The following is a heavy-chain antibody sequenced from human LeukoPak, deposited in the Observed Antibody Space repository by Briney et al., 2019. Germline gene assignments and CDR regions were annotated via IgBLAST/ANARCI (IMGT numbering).Heavy chain of an antibody. CDR1: GYTFSSYA. V-gene: IGHV3-30-3*01. Sequence: GSLRLSCAASGYTFSSYAMHWVRQAPGKGLEWVAVISYDGSNKYYADSVKGRFTISRDNSKNTLYLQMNSLRAEDTAVYYCARDRGKDYDILTGYFYGMDVWGQGTTVTVSS. D-gene: IGHD3-9*01. J-gene: IGHJ6*02. CDR3: ARDRGKDYDILTGYFYGMDV. CDR2: ISYDGSNK.